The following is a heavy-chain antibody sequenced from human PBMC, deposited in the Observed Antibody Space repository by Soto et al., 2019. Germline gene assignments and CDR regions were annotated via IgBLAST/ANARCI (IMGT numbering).Heavy chain of an antibody. CDR3: AKSSGYCGGGSCYTYYYYMDV. V-gene: IGHV3-23*01. J-gene: IGHJ6*03. Sequence: GGSLRLSCAVSGFTFSNYAMTWFRQAPGKGLEWVSAISYNSISTYYADSVKGRFTISRDNSKNTLYLQMDSLRADDTAVYYCAKSSGYCGGGSCYTYYYYMDVWGRGTTVTV. CDR2: ISYNSIST. CDR1: GFTFSNYA. D-gene: IGHD2-15*01.